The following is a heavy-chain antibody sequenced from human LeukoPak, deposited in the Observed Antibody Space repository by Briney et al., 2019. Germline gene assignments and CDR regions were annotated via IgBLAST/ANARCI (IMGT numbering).Heavy chain of an antibody. J-gene: IGHJ5*02. CDR2: MNPNSGNT. D-gene: IGHD6-13*01. CDR1: GYTFTSYD. CDR3: ARVQSSSWYGDWFDP. V-gene: IGHV1-8*01. Sequence: GASVKVSCKASGYTFTSYDVNWVRQATGQGLEWMGWMNPNSGNTGYAQKFQGRVTMTRNTSISTAYMELSSLRSEDTAVYYCARVQSSSWYGDWFDPWGQGTLVTVSS.